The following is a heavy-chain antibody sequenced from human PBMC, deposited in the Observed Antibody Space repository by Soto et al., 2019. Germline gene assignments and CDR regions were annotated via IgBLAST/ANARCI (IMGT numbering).Heavy chain of an antibody. CDR1: GGSISSGGYY. D-gene: IGHD4-17*01. CDR3: AREGLRGPIYYGMDV. V-gene: IGHV4-31*03. J-gene: IGHJ6*02. CDR2: IYYSGST. Sequence: QVQLQESGPGLVKPSQTLSLTCTVSGGSISSGGYYWSWIRQHPGKGLEWIGYIYYSGSTYYNPSLKSRVTLSVDTSKNQFSLKLSSVTAADTAMYYCAREGLRGPIYYGMDVWGQGTTVTVSS.